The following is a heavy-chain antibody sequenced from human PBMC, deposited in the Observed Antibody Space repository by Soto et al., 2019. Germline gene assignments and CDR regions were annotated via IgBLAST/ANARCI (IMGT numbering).Heavy chain of an antibody. Sequence: GGSLRLSCISSGFTFRTYTMNWVRQAPGKGLEWVSGIRGFSPYTFYAESVKGRFTISRDNAKNSLYLQMNSLRAEDTAVYFCAKEQTTGAHYALDYWSQGTLVTVSS. CDR3: AKEQTTGAHYALDY. CDR2: IRGFSPYT. D-gene: IGHD2-8*02. CDR1: GFTFRTYT. V-gene: IGHV3-21*04. J-gene: IGHJ4*02.